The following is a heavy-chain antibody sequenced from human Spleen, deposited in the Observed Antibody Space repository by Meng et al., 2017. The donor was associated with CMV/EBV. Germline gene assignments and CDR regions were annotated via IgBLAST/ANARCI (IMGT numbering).Heavy chain of an antibody. CDR1: GYGFTVFY. Sequence: ASGYGFTVFYMHWLRQAPGHGLGWMGWVSTSTGGSRIAQKFQGRVTMTRDMSINTAYMEVTGLTSDDTAVYYCARDALQLRHNWFDPWGQGTLVTVSS. D-gene: IGHD6-13*01. V-gene: IGHV1-2*02. J-gene: IGHJ5*02. CDR3: ARDALQLRHNWFDP. CDR2: VSTSTGGS.